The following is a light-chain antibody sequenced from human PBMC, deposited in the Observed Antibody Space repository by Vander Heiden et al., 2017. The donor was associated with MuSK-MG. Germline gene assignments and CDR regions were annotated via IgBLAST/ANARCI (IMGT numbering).Light chain of an antibody. Sequence: DIQMTQSPSSLSASVGDRVTITCRASQSISSYLNWYQQKPGKAPKLLIYAASSLKSGVPSRFSGSGSGTDFTLTISSLQPEDFATYYCQQSYSTPFTFGQGTKVEIK. J-gene: IGKJ2*01. CDR2: AAS. V-gene: IGKV1-39*01. CDR3: QQSYSTPFT. CDR1: QSISSY.